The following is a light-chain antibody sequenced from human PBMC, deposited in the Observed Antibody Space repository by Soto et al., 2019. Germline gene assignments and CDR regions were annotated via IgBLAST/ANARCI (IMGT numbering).Light chain of an antibody. J-gene: IGKJ4*01. V-gene: IGKV3-15*01. CDR1: QSVGSN. CDR2: GAS. CDR3: QQYNDWPIT. Sequence: EIVMTQSPSTLSVSPGERVTLSCRAGQSVGSNLAWYQQKLGQAPRLLIYGASTRATGIPARFSGSGSGTEFTLAISSLQSEDFAVYYRQQYNDWPITFGGGTKVDIK.